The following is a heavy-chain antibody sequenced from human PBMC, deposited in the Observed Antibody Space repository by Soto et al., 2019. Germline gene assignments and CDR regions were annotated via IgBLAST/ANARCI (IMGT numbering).Heavy chain of an antibody. CDR2: INPNSGGT. CDR3: ARGRRASITMVRGVMSYYGMDV. D-gene: IGHD3-10*01. Sequence: ASVKVSCKASGYTFTGYYMHWVRQAPGQGLEWMGWINPNSGGTNYARRFQGRVTMTRDTSISTAYMELSRLRSDDTAVYYCARGRRASITMVRGVMSYYGMDVWGQGTTVTVSS. V-gene: IGHV1-2*02. CDR1: GYTFTGYY. J-gene: IGHJ6*02.